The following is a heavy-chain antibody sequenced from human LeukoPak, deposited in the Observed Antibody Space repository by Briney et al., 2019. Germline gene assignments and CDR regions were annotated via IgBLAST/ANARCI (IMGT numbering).Heavy chain of an antibody. CDR1: GGSIRSSIYY. CDR3: ARQGPMYYFDY. J-gene: IGHJ4*02. Sequence: KPSETLSLTCTVSGGSIRSSIYYWGWIRQPPGKGLEWIGSIYSSGSTYYNPSLKSPVTISGDTFKDQFSLKLSSVTAADTAVYYCARQGPMYYFDYWGQGTLVTVSS. CDR2: IYSSGST. V-gene: IGHV4-39*01.